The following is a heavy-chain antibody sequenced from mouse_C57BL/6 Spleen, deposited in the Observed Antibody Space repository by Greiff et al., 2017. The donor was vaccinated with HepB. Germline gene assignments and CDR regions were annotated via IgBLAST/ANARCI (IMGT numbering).Heavy chain of an antibody. D-gene: IGHD2-4*01. CDR3: ARYDYDGGDFDY. CDR2: ISYSGST. V-gene: IGHV3-1*01. Sequence: EVKLVESGPGMVKPSQSLSLTCTVTGYSITSGYDWHWIRHFPGNKLEWMGYISYSGSTNYNPSLKSRISITHDTSKNHFFLKLNSVTTEDTATYYCARYDYDGGDFDYWGQGTTLTVSS. J-gene: IGHJ2*01. CDR1: GYSITSGYD.